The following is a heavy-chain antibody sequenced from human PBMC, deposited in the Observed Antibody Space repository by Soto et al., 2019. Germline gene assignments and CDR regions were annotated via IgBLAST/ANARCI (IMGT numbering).Heavy chain of an antibody. CDR3: ARGWLRDPWMY. CDR1: GFIFSSYT. V-gene: IGHV3-21*01. CDR2: ISASSTYL. D-gene: IGHD5-12*01. Sequence: EVQLVESGGGLVKPGGSLRLSCAASGFIFSSYTMNWVRQAPGKGLEWVSSISASSTYLYYADSLKGRFTISRDNAYNSLHLQMNSLRAEDTAVYYCARGWLRDPWMYWGQGPLVTVSS. J-gene: IGHJ4*02.